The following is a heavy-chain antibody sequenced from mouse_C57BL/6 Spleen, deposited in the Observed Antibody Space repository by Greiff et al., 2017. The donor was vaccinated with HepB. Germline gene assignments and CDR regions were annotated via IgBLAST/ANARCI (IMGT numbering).Heavy chain of an antibody. V-gene: IGHV1-63*01. D-gene: IGHD1-1*01. J-gene: IGHJ3*01. Sequence: VQLQQSGAELVRPGTSVKMSCKASGYTFTNYWIGWAKQRPGHGLEWIGDIYPGGGYTNYNEKFKGKATLTADKSSSTAYMQFSSLTSEDSAIYYWARGGGYYYGSSYEAWFAYWGQGTLVTVSA. CDR3: ARGGGYYYGSSYEAWFAY. CDR2: IYPGGGYT. CDR1: GYTFTNYW.